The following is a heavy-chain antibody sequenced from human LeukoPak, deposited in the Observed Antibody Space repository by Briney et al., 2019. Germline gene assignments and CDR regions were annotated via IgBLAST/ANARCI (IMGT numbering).Heavy chain of an antibody. Sequence: ASVNVSRMPSRYTLTNYYMYWVRLAPPQGLERVGINNPIGGSTSNAQKFQGRVTMTRDTSTSTVYMELSSLRSEDTAVHYCARAFPARIALADYWGQGTLVSVSS. CDR3: ARAFPARIALADY. D-gene: IGHD6-19*01. CDR2: NNPIGGST. CDR1: RYTLTNYY. J-gene: IGHJ4*02. V-gene: IGHV1-46*01.